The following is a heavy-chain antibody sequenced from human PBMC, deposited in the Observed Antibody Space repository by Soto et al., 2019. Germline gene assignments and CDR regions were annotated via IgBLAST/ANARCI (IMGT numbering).Heavy chain of an antibody. CDR3: ATWRGYSYCEGYFDL. CDR1: GGSISSGGYY. D-gene: IGHD5-18*01. Sequence: QVQLQESGPGLVKPSQTLSLTCTVSGGSISSGGYYWSWIRQHPGKGLEWIGYIYYSGSTYYNPSPKSRVNILVDTSKNQFALKLSSVTAADTAVYYCATWRGYSYCEGYFDLWGRGTLVTVSS. CDR2: IYYSGST. V-gene: IGHV4-31*03. J-gene: IGHJ2*01.